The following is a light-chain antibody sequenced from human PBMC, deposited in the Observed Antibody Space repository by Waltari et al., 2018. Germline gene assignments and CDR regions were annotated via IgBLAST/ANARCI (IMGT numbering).Light chain of an antibody. CDR3: QTWGTGIWV. CDR2: VNSDGSH. Sequence: QLVLTQSPSASASLGASVKITCTLSSGHSSNVVAWHQQQPDKGPRYLMKVNSDGSHSKGDGIPDRFSGSSSGAERYLTISSLQSDDEADYYCQTWGTGIWVFGGGTRLTVL. V-gene: IGLV4-69*01. J-gene: IGLJ3*02. CDR1: SGHSSNV.